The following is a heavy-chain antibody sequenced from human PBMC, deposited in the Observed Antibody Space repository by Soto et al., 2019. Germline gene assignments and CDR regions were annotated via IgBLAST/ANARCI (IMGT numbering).Heavy chain of an antibody. Sequence: SVKVSCKASGGTFSSYAISWVRQAPGQGLEWMGGIIPIFGTANYAQKFQGRVTITADESTSTAYMELSSLRSEDTAVYYCARVGASIAAAANWFHPWGQGTLVTVS. CDR2: IIPIFGTA. D-gene: IGHD6-6*01. CDR1: GGTFSSYA. CDR3: ARVGASIAAAANWFHP. J-gene: IGHJ5*02. V-gene: IGHV1-69*13.